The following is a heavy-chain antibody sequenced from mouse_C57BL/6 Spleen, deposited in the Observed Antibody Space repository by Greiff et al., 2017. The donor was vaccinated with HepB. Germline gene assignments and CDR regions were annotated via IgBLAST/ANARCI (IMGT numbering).Heavy chain of an antibody. J-gene: IGHJ1*03. D-gene: IGHD2-1*01. CDR3: ARGGGNYDGYFDV. CDR2: IYPGDGDT. Sequence: VKLQESGAELVKPGASVKISCKASGYAFSSYWMNWVTQRPGKGLEWIGQIYPGDGDTNSNGKFKGKATLTEDKSYSTAYTQISSPTAEDSAVYVCARGGGNYDGYFDVWGTGTTVTVSS. V-gene: IGHV1-80*01. CDR1: GYAFSSYW.